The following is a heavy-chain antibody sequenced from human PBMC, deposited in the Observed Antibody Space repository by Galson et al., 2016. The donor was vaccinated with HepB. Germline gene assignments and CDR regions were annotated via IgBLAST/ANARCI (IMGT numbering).Heavy chain of an antibody. CDR3: ARLRRIVTTGSWSSPSYFDY. V-gene: IGHV1-2*02. Sequence: SVKVSCKASGYILTGYYVHWVRQAPGQELEWMGWIDLRSGGTIYAENFQGRVTMTRDTSINTAYMELSRLRSADTAVYYCARLRRIVTTGSWSSPSYFDYWGQGTLVTVSS. D-gene: IGHD1-26*01. CDR2: IDLRSGGT. J-gene: IGHJ4*02. CDR1: GYILTGYY.